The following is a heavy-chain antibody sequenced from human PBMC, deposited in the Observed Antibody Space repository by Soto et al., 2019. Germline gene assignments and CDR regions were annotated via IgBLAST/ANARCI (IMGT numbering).Heavy chain of an antibody. Sequence: GASVKVSCKASGYTFTSYGISWVRQAPGQGLEWMGWISAYNGNTNYAQKLQGRVTMTTDTSTSTAYMELRSLRSDDTAVYYCARVPPSLAAAGRTRFYGMDVWGQGTTVTVSS. CDR3: ARVPPSLAAAGRTRFYGMDV. V-gene: IGHV1-18*01. CDR2: ISAYNGNT. CDR1: GYTFTSYG. D-gene: IGHD6-13*01. J-gene: IGHJ6*02.